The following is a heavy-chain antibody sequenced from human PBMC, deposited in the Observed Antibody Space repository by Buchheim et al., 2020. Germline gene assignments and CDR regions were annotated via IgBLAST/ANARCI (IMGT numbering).Heavy chain of an antibody. CDR3: ARVAHDYVWGSYRYTTLYYFDY. V-gene: IGHV4-30-4*01. Sequence: QVQLQESGPGLVKPSQTLSLTCTVSGGSISSGDYYWSWICQPPGKGLEWIGYIYYSGSTYYNPSLKSRVTISVDTSKNQFSLKLSSVTAADTAVYYCARVAHDYVWGSYRYTTLYYFDYWGQGTL. D-gene: IGHD3-16*02. CDR2: IYYSGST. J-gene: IGHJ4*02. CDR1: GGSISSGDYY.